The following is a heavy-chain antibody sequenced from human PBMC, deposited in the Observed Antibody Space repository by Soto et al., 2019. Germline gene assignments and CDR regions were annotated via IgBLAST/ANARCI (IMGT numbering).Heavy chain of an antibody. CDR2: IYYSGST. CDR1: GGSISSGGYY. Sequence: SETLSLTCTVSGGSISSGGYYWSWIRQHPGKGLEWIGYIYYSGSTYYNPSLKSRVTISVDTSKNQFSLKLSSVTAADTAVYYCARSSHPEDYGHYEGTFDYWGQGTLVTVSS. V-gene: IGHV4-31*03. CDR3: ARSSHPEDYGHYEGTFDY. J-gene: IGHJ4*02. D-gene: IGHD4-17*01.